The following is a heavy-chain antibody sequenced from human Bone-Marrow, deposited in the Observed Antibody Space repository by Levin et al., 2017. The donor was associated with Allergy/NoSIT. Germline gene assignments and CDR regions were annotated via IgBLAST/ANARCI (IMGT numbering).Heavy chain of an antibody. CDR1: GLSFSNAW. CDR3: TTFSTGGCKY. J-gene: IGHJ4*02. CDR2: IKSKTDGGTT. Sequence: GESLKIACAASGLSFSNAWMSWVRQAPGKGLDWVGRIKSKTDGGTTDYAAPVKGRFSISRDDSKTTLYLQMNSLKTEDTAVYYCTTFSTGGCKYWGQGTLVTVSS. V-gene: IGHV3-15*01. D-gene: IGHD2-8*01.